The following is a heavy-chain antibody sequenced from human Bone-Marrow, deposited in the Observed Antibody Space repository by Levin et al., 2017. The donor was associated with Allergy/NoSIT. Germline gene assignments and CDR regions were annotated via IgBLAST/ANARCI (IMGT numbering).Heavy chain of an antibody. J-gene: IGHJ3*02. CDR3: ARDLHCSGGSCYYLGAFDI. V-gene: IGHV4-34*01. CDR2: INHSGST. D-gene: IGHD2-15*01. CDR1: GGSFSGYY. Sequence: SQTLSLTCAVYGGSFSGYYWSWIRQPPGKGLEWIGEINHSGSTNYNPSLKSRVTISVDTSKNQFSLKLSSVTAADTAVYYCARDLHCSGGSCYYLGAFDIWGQGTMVTVSS.